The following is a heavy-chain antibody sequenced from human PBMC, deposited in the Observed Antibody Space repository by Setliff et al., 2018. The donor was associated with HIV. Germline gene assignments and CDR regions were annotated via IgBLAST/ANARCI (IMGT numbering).Heavy chain of an antibody. CDR2: IQHSGRI. CDR1: GGSFSGYC. J-gene: IGHJ6*03. CDR3: ARVSCSSWYSIPRYYYYSMDV. V-gene: IGHV4-34*01. D-gene: IGHD6-13*01. Sequence: SETLSLTCAVYGGSFSGYCWSWIRQPPGKGLEWIGEIQHSGRINYNPSLRSRVTTSVDTSKNQFSLRLRSVTAADTAVYYCARVSCSSWYSIPRYYYYSMDVWGMGPRSPSP.